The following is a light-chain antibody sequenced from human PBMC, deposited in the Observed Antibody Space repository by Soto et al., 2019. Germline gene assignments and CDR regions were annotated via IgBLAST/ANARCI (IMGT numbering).Light chain of an antibody. Sequence: IVLTQSPATLSLSPGERATLSCRASQSVTWYLAWYQQKPGHPPRLLIYDATSRATGIPASLSGSGSGKDFPLTGSSLDPEYFAVYYFQQRTNWLTFGGGTRVEI. J-gene: IGKJ4*01. CDR2: DAT. CDR1: QSVTWY. CDR3: QQRTNWLT. V-gene: IGKV3-11*01.